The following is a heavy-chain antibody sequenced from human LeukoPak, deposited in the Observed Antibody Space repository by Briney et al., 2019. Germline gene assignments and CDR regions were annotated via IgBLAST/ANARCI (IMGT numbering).Heavy chain of an antibody. J-gene: IGHJ4*02. CDR3: ARDRDYGDYNTQDLFDY. Sequence: GASVTVSCKASGYTLTTYGISWVRQAPGQGLEWMGWISAYNGNTNYAQKLQGRVTMTTDTSTTTAYMELRSLRSDHTAVYYCARDRDYGDYNTQDLFDYWGQGTLVTVSS. D-gene: IGHD4-17*01. V-gene: IGHV1-18*01. CDR1: GYTLTTYG. CDR2: ISAYNGNT.